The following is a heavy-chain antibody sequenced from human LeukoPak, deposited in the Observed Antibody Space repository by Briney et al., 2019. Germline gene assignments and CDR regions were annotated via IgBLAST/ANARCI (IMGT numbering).Heavy chain of an antibody. CDR3: ARYSGSLGWFDP. J-gene: IGHJ5*02. Sequence: GGSLRLSCAASGFTFSNYWMHWVRQAPGKGLEWVSVIYSGGSTYYADSVKGRFTISRDNSKNTLYLQMNSLRAEDTAVYYCARYSGSLGWFDPWGQGTLVTVSS. D-gene: IGHD1-26*01. V-gene: IGHV3-53*01. CDR1: GFTFSNYW. CDR2: IYSGGST.